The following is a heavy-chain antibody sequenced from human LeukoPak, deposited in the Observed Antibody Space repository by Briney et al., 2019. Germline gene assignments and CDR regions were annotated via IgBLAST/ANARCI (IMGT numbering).Heavy chain of an antibody. Sequence: GGSLRLSRAASGFTFISYAMTWVRQAPGKALEWVSAISGSGVNTYYEDSVKGRFTMSRDNSKNTLCLQMNSLRAEDTAVYYCARGGLTGHFDYWGQGTLVTVSS. CDR1: GFTFISYA. J-gene: IGHJ4*02. CDR2: ISGSGVNT. V-gene: IGHV3-23*01. CDR3: ARGGLTGHFDY. D-gene: IGHD7-27*01.